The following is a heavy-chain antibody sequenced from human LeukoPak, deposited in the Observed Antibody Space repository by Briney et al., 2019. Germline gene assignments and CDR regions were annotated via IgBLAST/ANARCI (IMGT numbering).Heavy chain of an antibody. V-gene: IGHV4-39*01. CDR1: GGSISSSSYY. J-gene: IGHJ4*02. D-gene: IGHD3-10*01. CDR2: IYYSGST. Sequence: MASETLSLTCTVSGGSISSSSYYWGWIRQPPGKGLEWIGSIYYSGSTYYNPSLKSRVTISVDTSKNQFSLKLSSVTAADTAVYYCASILGLHDYYGSGSYPIEPPNDYWGQGTLVTVSS. CDR3: ASILGLHDYYGSGSYPIEPPNDY.